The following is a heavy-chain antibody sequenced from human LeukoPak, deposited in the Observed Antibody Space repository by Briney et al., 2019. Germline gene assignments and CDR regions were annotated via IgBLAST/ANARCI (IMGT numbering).Heavy chain of an antibody. J-gene: IGHJ6*02. D-gene: IGHD4-11*01. CDR3: ARDDLQSVYYYGMDV. CDR1: GFTFSSYW. V-gene: IGHV3-7*01. CDR2: IKQDGSEK. Sequence: GGSLRLSCAASGFTFSSYWMSWVRQAPGKGLEWVANIKQDGSEKYYVDSVKGRFTISRDNAKNSLYRQMNSLRAEDTAVYYCARDDLQSVYYYGMDVWGQGTTVTVSS.